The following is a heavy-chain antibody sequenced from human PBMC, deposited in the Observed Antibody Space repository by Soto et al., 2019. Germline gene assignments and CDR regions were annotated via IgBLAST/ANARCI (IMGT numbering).Heavy chain of an antibody. CDR1: GFTFSNYA. V-gene: IGHV3-23*01. D-gene: IGHD3-3*01. CDR2: ISGSGNMV. CDR3: ARDPEYYDSWSGYGKYDS. J-gene: IGHJ5*01. Sequence: GGSLRLSCAASGFTFSNYAMSWVRQAPGKGLEWVSAISGSGNMVYYADSVKGRFTISRDNYKNTLFVQMNSLRAEDTAVYFCARDPEYYDSWSGYGKYDSWGQGTLVTVSS.